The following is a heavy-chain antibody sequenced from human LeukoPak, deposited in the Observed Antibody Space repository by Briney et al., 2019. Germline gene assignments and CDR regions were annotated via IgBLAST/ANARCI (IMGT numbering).Heavy chain of an antibody. CDR3: TTDGPTTYYYDSSGYY. Sequence: PGRSLRLSCAASGFTFSSYGMHWVRQAPGKGLEWVAVISYDGSKKYYADSVKGRFTISRDNSKNTLYLQMNSLKTEDTAVYYCTTDGPTTYYYDSSGYYWGQGTLVTVSS. D-gene: IGHD3-22*01. CDR2: ISYDGSKK. CDR1: GFTFSSYG. V-gene: IGHV3-30*03. J-gene: IGHJ4*02.